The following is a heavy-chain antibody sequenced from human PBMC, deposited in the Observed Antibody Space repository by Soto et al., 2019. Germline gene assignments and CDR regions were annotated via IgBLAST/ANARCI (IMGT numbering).Heavy chain of an antibody. V-gene: IGHV3-20*04. J-gene: IGHJ3*02. D-gene: IGHD3-22*01. CDR1: GFTCDDYG. CDR2: INWNGGST. Sequence: GGSLRLSCAASGFTCDDYGMSWVRQAPGKGLEWVSGINWNGGSTGYADSVKGRFTISRDNAKNSLYLQMNSLRAEDTALYYCAARHYYDSSGNAFDIWGQGTMVT. CDR3: AARHYYDSSGNAFDI.